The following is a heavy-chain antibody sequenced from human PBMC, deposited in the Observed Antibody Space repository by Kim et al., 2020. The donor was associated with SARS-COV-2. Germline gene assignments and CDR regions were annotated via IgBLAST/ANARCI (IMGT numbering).Heavy chain of an antibody. D-gene: IGHD2-2*01. V-gene: IGHV4-30-4*01. CDR2: TYYAGTT. CDR1: GGSIGSGDYY. J-gene: IGHJ6*03. Sequence: SETLSLTCTVSGGSIGSGDYYWGWVRQPPGKGLQWIGYTYYAGTTFYTPSLRSRFSISVDTSKNQLSLTMTSVTAADSALYFCARVGPQYLKGALYYMDVWGAGTAVTVSS. CDR3: ARVGPQYLKGALYYMDV.